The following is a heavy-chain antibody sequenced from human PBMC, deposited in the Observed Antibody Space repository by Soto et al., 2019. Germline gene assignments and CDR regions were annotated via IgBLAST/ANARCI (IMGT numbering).Heavy chain of an antibody. Sequence: SGPTLVNPTQTLTLTCTFSGFSLSTSGMCVSWIRQPPGKAMEWLALIDWDDDKYYSTSLKTRLTISKDTSKNQVVLTMTNMDPVDTATYYCARIRSVTMVRGVVNYYYGMDVWGQGTTVTVSS. J-gene: IGHJ6*02. D-gene: IGHD3-10*01. CDR3: ARIRSVTMVRGVVNYYYGMDV. V-gene: IGHV2-70*01. CDR1: GFSLSTSGMC. CDR2: IDWDDDK.